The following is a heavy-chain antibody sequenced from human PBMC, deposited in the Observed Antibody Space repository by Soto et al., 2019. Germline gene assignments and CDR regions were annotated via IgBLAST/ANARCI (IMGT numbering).Heavy chain of an antibody. CDR1: GFTFSSYA. J-gene: IGHJ3*02. CDR3: AKEGGGYDILTGYPDAFDI. Sequence: GGSLRLSCAASGFTFSSYAMSWVRQAPGKGLEWVSAISGSGGSTYYADSVKGRFTISRDNSKNTLYLQMNSLRAEDTAVYYCAKEGGGYDILTGYPDAFDIWGQGTMVTVSS. D-gene: IGHD3-9*01. V-gene: IGHV3-23*01. CDR2: ISGSGGST.